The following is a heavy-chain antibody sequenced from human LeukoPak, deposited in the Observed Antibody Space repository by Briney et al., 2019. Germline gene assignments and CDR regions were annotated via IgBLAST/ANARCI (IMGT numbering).Heavy chain of an antibody. D-gene: IGHD6-13*01. CDR1: GFTFSSYA. V-gene: IGHV3-23*01. CDR3: AKLPDQQQLVPIDY. J-gene: IGHJ4*02. CDR2: ISGSGGST. Sequence: PGGSLRLSCAASGFTFSSYAMSWVRQAPGKGLEWVSAISGSGGSTYYADSVKGRFTISRDNSKNTLYLQMNSLRAEDTAVYYCAKLPDQQQLVPIDYWGQGTLVTVFS.